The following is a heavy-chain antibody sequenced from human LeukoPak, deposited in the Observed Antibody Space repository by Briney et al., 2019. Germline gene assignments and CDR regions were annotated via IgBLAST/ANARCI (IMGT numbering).Heavy chain of an antibody. V-gene: IGHV3-21*01. J-gene: IGHJ4*02. CDR1: GFTFSDYD. D-gene: IGHD3-16*01. CDR2: ISYLSSHV. Sequence: PGGSLRLSCSASGFTFSDYDMNWVRQAPGKGLEWGSSISYLSSHVYYGDSVKGRFSISRDNAKNSLYLQMNSLGAEDTAIYYCGRAFPPLRTSSAGDLWGQGILVTVPS. CDR3: GRAFPPLRTSSAGDL.